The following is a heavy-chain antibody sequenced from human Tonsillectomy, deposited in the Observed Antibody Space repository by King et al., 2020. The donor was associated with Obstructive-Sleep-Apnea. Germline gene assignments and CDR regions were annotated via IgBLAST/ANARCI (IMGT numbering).Heavy chain of an antibody. CDR1: GFTFRSYG. CDR2: ISYDGSNK. D-gene: IGHD3-9*01. CDR3: AKENDILTGYGVYRGVPLDY. V-gene: IGHV3-30*18. J-gene: IGHJ4*02. Sequence: HVQLVESGGGVVQPGRSLRLSCAASGFTFRSYGMHWVRQAPGKGLEWVAVISYDGSNKYYEDSVMDRFTISRDNSKNTLYLQMNSLRAEDTAVYYCAKENDILTGYGVYRGVPLDYWGQGTVVTVSS.